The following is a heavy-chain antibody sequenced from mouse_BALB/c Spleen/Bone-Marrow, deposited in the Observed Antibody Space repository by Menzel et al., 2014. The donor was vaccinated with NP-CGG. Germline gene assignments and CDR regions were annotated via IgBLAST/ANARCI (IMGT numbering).Heavy chain of an antibody. V-gene: IGHV5-6-5*01. CDR3: AGITTVDY. J-gene: IGHJ4*01. Sequence: EVQGVESGGGLVKPGGSLKLSCAASGFTFSGYAMSWVRQTPEKRLEWVASISSGGTTYYPDSVKGRFTISRDNARNILYLQMSNLRSEDTAMYYCAGITTVDYWGQGTSVTVSS. CDR2: ISSGGTT. D-gene: IGHD1-1*01. CDR1: GFTFSGYA.